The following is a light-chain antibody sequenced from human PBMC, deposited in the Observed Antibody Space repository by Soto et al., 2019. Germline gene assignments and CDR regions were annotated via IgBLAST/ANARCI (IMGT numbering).Light chain of an antibody. J-gene: IGKJ1*01. Sequence: DIQMTQCPSSVSASVGDTVAITCRASQDINRRLAWFQQQPGRPPKYVIQAATMLQSGFPSRFAGSGSGRDFTLTIHTLQPEDSATYYCLQVANFPRTFGQGTKV. CDR1: QDINRR. V-gene: IGKV1-12*01. CDR3: LQVANFPRT. CDR2: AAT.